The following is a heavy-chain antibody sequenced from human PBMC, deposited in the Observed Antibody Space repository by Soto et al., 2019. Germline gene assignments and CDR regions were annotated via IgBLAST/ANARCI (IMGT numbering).Heavy chain of an antibody. CDR2: IYYSGST. V-gene: IGHV4-59*01. CDR3: ANQRAPGLIDY. Sequence: SETLSLTCTVSGGSISSYYWSWIRQPPGKGLEWIGYIYYSGSTNYNPSLKSRVTISVDTSKNQLSLKLSSVTAADTAVYYCANQRAPGLIDYWGQGTLVTVSS. J-gene: IGHJ4*02. CDR1: GGSISSYY.